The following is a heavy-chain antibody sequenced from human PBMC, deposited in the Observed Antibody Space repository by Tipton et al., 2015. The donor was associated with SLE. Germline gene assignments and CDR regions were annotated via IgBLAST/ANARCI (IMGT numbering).Heavy chain of an antibody. CDR3: AKGVWGTYHPLDY. CDR1: DFTFNEYA. J-gene: IGHJ4*02. V-gene: IGHV3-43*01. CDR2: ITRDGDRT. Sequence: SLRLSCGASDFTFNEYAMHWVRQVPGKGLEWVSLITRDGDRTHYADSVKGRFTISRDNSKKSLYLQMNALRPEDTATYYCAKGVWGTYHPLDYWGQGTLVTVSS. D-gene: IGHD3-16*02.